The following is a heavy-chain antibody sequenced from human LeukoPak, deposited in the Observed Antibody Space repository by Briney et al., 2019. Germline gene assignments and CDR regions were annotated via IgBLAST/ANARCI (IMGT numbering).Heavy chain of an antibody. Sequence: GGSLRLSCAASGFTFSSYAMSWVRQAPGKGLEWVSAISGSGGSTYYADSVKGRFTISRDNSKNTLYLQMSSLRAEDTAVYYCATRGIYSGYDYFDYWGQGTLVTVSS. J-gene: IGHJ4*02. V-gene: IGHV3-23*01. D-gene: IGHD5-12*01. CDR1: GFTFSSYA. CDR2: ISGSGGST. CDR3: ATRGIYSGYDYFDY.